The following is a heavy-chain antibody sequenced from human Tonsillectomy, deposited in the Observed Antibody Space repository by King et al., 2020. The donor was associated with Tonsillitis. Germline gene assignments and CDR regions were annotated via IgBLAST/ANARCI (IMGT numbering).Heavy chain of an antibody. CDR3: ARGGAWFGFDL. CDR1: GGSFSAYY. Sequence: VQLQQWGAGLLKPSETLSLTCGIYGGSFSAYYWSWIRQPPGKGLEWLGEINHRGITNYNPSLKSRVTISADMCKNQFSLKLSSVTAADRAVYYCARGGAWFGFDLWGPGTMVTVSS. J-gene: IGHJ3*01. D-gene: IGHD3-10*01. V-gene: IGHV4-34*01. CDR2: INHRGIT.